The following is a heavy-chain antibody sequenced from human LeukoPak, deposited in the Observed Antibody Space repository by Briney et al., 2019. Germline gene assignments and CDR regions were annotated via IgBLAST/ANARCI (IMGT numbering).Heavy chain of an antibody. CDR1: GFTFSSYG. CDR3: ASGASSGWYYFDY. CDR2: ISSDGSNQ. Sequence: GGSLRLSCAASGFTFSSYGTHWVRQAPGKGLEWVAVISSDGSNQDYGDSVKGRLTISRDNSKNTLYLQMNSLRPDDMAVYYCASGASSGWYYFDYWGQGTLVTVSS. J-gene: IGHJ4*02. D-gene: IGHD6-19*01. V-gene: IGHV3-30*03.